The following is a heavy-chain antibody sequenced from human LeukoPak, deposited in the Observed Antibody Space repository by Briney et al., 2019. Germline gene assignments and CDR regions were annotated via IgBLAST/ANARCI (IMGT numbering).Heavy chain of an antibody. Sequence: GESLKISCKGSGYSFTSYWIGWVRQMPGKGLEWMGIIYPGDSDTRYSPSFRGQVTISADKSISTAYLQWSSLKASDTAMYYCARRRDFWSGYYYDAFDIWGQGTMVTVSS. CDR2: IYPGDSDT. CDR1: GYSFTSYW. CDR3: ARRRDFWSGYYYDAFDI. J-gene: IGHJ3*02. D-gene: IGHD3-3*01. V-gene: IGHV5-51*01.